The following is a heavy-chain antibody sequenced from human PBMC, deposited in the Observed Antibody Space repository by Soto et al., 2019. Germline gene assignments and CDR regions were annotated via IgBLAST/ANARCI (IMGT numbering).Heavy chain of an antibody. CDR3: ARKGTGAPVDS. J-gene: IGHJ4*02. D-gene: IGHD1-1*01. CDR1: GYTFRIYD. CDR2: ISANDGNT. Sequence: QVQLVQSGAEVKKPGASVKVSCKASGYTFRIYDITWVRQAPGQGLEWMGWISANDGNTHYAQKFQGRVTMTTDTSTSTAYMEVRSLRSDDTAVYYCARKGTGAPVDSWGQGTLVTVSS. V-gene: IGHV1-18*01.